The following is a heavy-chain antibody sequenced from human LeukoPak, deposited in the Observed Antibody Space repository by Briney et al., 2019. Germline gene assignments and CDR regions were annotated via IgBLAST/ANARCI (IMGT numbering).Heavy chain of an antibody. V-gene: IGHV4-39*01. J-gene: IGHJ4*02. D-gene: IGHD1/OR15-1a*01. CDR2: IYYSGST. CDR1: GCSISSSSYY. Sequence: PSETLSLTCTVSGCSISSSSYYWGWIRQPPGKGLEWIGTIYYSGSTFSNPSFRSRVTISVDTSQNQFSLKLSSVTAADTAVYYCAGRLRRTHYFDYWGQGTLVTVSS. CDR3: AGRLRRTHYFDY.